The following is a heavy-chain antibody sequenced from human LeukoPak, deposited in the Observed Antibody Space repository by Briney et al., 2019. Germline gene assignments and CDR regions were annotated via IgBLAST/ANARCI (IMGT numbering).Heavy chain of an antibody. D-gene: IGHD3-10*01. J-gene: IGHJ4*01. V-gene: IGHV4-39*01. Sequence: PSETLSLTCTVSGGSISGSNDYWGWIRQPPGKGREWIRSIYYSGSTYYNPSLKSRVIISVDTSNNQFSLRLSSVTAADTAVYYCAPGGSGKGFDYWGQGILVTVSS. CDR1: GGSISGSNDY. CDR2: IYYSGST. CDR3: APGGSGKGFDY.